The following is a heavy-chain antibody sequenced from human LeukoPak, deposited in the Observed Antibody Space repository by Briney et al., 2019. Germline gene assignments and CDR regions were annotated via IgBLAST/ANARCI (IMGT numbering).Heavy chain of an antibody. CDR3: ARTPVGFNTVTPTDVRY. V-gene: IGHV1-18*01. J-gene: IGHJ4*02. CDR2: ISAYNGNT. D-gene: IGHD4-17*01. CDR1: GGTFSTYA. Sequence: ASVKVPCKASGGTFSTYAISWVRQAPGQGLEWMGWISAYNGNTNYAQKLQGRVTMTTDTSTSTAYMELRSLRSDDTAVYYCARTPVGFNTVTPTDVRYWGQGTLVTVSS.